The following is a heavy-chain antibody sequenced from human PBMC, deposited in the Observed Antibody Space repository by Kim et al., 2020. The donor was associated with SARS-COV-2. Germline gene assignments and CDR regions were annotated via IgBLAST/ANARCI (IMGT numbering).Heavy chain of an antibody. V-gene: IGHV1-46*01. D-gene: IGHD3-10*01. CDR2: INPSGGST. CDR3: ARAGAYYYGSGLWGVVDY. J-gene: IGHJ4*02. Sequence: ASVKVSCKASGYTFTSYYMHWVRQAPGQGLEWMGIINPSGGSTSYAQKFQGRVTMTRDTSTSTVYMELSSLRSEDTAVYYCARAGAYYYGSGLWGVVDYWGQGTLVTVSS. CDR1: GYTFTSYY.